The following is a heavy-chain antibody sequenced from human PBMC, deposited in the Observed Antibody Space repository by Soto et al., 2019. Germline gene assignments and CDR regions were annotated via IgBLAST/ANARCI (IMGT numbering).Heavy chain of an antibody. V-gene: IGHV3-23*01. Sequence: EVQLLESGGGLVRPGESLRLSCAASDFTFGDFAMSWVRQAPGKGLEWVASISASSRSTYYADSVRGRFSISRDNAKNTRAVRVQSLTAADTAVYFCVKNYYEAGSYYLFDAWGQGTQVTVSS. CDR2: ISASSRST. D-gene: IGHD3-10*01. CDR3: VKNYYEAGSYYLFDA. J-gene: IGHJ5*02. CDR1: DFTFGDFA.